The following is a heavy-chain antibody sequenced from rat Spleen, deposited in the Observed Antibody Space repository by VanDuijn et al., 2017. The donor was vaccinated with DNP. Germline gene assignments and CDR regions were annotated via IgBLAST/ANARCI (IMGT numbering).Heavy chain of an antibody. CDR1: GFTFSDYY. Sequence: EVQLVESGGGLVQPGRSLKLSCAASGFTFSDYYMAWVRQAPKKGLEWVASISYVGSSTYYGDSVKGRFTISRDNAKSTLYLQMNSLRSEDTATYYCARPTEEYYYVMDAWGQGASVTVSS. CDR2: ISYVGSST. V-gene: IGHV5-22*01. CDR3: ARPTEEYYYVMDA. D-gene: IGHD1-11*01. J-gene: IGHJ4*01.